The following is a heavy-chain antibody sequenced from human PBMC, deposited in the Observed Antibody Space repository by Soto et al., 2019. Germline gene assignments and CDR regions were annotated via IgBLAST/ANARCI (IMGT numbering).Heavy chain of an antibody. V-gene: IGHV3-7*01. CDR3: AGRYPRHNMGAYYFDY. CDR2: IKQDGSEK. J-gene: IGHJ4*02. CDR1: GFTFSSYW. Sequence: GGSLRLSCAASGFTFSSYWMSWVRQAPGKGLEWVANIKQDGSEKYYVDSVKGRFTISRDNAKNSLYLQMNSLRAEDTAVYYCAGRYPRHNMGAYYFDYWGQGTLVTVSS. D-gene: IGHD1-26*01.